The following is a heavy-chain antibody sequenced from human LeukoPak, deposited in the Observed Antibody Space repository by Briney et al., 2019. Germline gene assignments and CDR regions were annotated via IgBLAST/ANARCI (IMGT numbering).Heavy chain of an antibody. CDR3: AKEGAYYDSSGYRFFDY. CDR2: IRYDGSNK. Sequence: GGSLRLSCAASGFTFSSYGMHWVRQASGKGLEWVAFIRYDGSNKYYADSVKGRFTISRDNSKNTLYLQMNSLRAEDTAVYYCAKEGAYYDSSGYRFFDYWGQGTLVTVSS. J-gene: IGHJ4*02. D-gene: IGHD3-22*01. V-gene: IGHV3-30*02. CDR1: GFTFSSYG.